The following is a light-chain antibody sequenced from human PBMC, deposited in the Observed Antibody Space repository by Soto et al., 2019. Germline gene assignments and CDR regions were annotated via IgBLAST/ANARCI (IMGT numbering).Light chain of an antibody. CDR1: QSVGNV. J-gene: IGKJ4*01. Sequence: EIVLTQSPATLSLSPGERANLSCRASQSVGNVLAWYQQIPGQAPRLLIYDASSRATGIPARFSGSGSGTDFTLTISSLEPEDFAVYYCQQRYDWPLTFGGGTKVEIK. V-gene: IGKV3-11*01. CDR2: DAS. CDR3: QQRYDWPLT.